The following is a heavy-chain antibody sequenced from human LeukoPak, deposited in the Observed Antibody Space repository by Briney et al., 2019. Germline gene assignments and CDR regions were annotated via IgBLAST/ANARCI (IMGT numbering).Heavy chain of an antibody. CDR3: ARALPPYSSPPRSAFDI. J-gene: IGHJ3*02. CDR2: IIPIFGTA. V-gene: IGHV1-69*13. CDR1: GGTFSSYA. D-gene: IGHD3-22*01. Sequence: GASVKVSCKASGGTFSSYAISWVRQAPGQGLEWMGGIIPIFGTANYAQKFQGRVTITADESTSTAYMELSSLRSEDTAVYYCARALPPYSSPPRSAFDIWGQGTMVTVSS.